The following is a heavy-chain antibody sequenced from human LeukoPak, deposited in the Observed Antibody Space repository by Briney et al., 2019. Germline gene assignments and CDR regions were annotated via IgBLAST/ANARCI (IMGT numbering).Heavy chain of an antibody. J-gene: IGHJ4*02. V-gene: IGHV3-7*03. CDR3: AKGSGNGYGSGPFDY. CDR1: GFTFSSYW. Sequence: GGSLRLPCAASGFTFSSYWMSWVRQAPGKGLEWVANIKQDGSEKYYVDSVKGRFTISRDNSKNTVSLQMSSLRAEDTALYYCAKGSGNGYGSGPFDYWGQGTLVTVS. D-gene: IGHD3-10*01. CDR2: IKQDGSEK.